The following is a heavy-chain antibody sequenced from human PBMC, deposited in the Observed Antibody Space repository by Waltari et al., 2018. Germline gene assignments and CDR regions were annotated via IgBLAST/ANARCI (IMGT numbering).Heavy chain of an antibody. CDR2: ISGSGGNT. Sequence: EVQLLESGGGLVQPGGSLRLSCAASGFTFSGYAMSWVRQASGKGLDWVSLISGSGGNTYYADSVKGRFTISRDNSKNTLYLQMNSLRVDDTAVYYCVIRSRAADGKGYFDYWGQGTQVTVSS. V-gene: IGHV3-23*01. CDR1: GFTFSGYA. J-gene: IGHJ4*02. CDR3: VIRSRAADGKGYFDY. D-gene: IGHD6-13*01.